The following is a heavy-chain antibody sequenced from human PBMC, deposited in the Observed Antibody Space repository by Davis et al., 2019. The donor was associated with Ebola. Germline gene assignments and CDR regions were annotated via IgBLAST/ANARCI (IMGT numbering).Heavy chain of an antibody. CDR2: IKSKTDGGTA. Sequence: PGGSLRLSCAASGFTFSNAWMTWVRQAPGKGLEWVGRIKSKTDGGTADYAAPVRGRFTISRDDSKNTVYLQMNSLKTEDTAVYSCTTGYCSGGRCYSLPDYWGQGTLVTVSS. J-gene: IGHJ4*02. V-gene: IGHV3-15*01. D-gene: IGHD2-15*01. CDR1: GFTFSNAW. CDR3: TTGYCSGGRCYSLPDY.